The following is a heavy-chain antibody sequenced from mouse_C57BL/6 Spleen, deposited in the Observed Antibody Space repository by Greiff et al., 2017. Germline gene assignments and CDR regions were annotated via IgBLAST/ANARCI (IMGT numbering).Heavy chain of an antibody. CDR2: FYPGSGSI. D-gene: IGHD1-1*01. CDR1: GYTFTEYT. Sequence: QVHVKQSGAELVKPGASVKLSCKASGYTFTEYTIHWVKQRSGQGLEWIGWFYPGSGSIKYNEKFKDKATLTADKSSSTVYMELSRLTSEDSAVYFCARHEDGYYYGGGAMDYWGQGTSVTVSS. V-gene: IGHV1-62-2*01. J-gene: IGHJ4*01. CDR3: ARHEDGYYYGGGAMDY.